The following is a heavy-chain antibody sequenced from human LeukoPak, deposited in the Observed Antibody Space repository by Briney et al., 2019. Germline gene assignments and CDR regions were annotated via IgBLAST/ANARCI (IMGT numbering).Heavy chain of an antibody. J-gene: IGHJ6*03. Sequence: GGSLRLSCAASGFTFSSYAMSWVRQAPGKGLEWVSAISGSGGSTYYADSVKGRFTTSRDNSKNTLYLQMNSLRAEDTAVYYCAKGGGYCSSTSCPYYYYYYMDVWGKGTTVTVSS. CDR2: ISGSGGST. V-gene: IGHV3-23*01. CDR1: GFTFSSYA. CDR3: AKGGGYCSSTSCPYYYYYYMDV. D-gene: IGHD2-2*01.